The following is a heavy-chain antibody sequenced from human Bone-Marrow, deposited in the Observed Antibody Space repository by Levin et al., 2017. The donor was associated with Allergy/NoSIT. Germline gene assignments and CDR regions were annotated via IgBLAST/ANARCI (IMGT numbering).Heavy chain of an antibody. CDR1: GGSALSGDYY. J-gene: IGHJ4*02. CDR3: VRGHDFWTGYAVDS. CDR2: IYYSGET. Sequence: SQTLSLTCTVSGGSALSGDYYWSWIRQPPGKGLEWIGYIYYSGETYYDPSLKSRISMSVDTSKNQFSLNLSSVTAQDTAVYYCVRGHDFWTGYAVDSWGQGTLVTVAS. V-gene: IGHV4-30-4*01. D-gene: IGHD3/OR15-3a*01.